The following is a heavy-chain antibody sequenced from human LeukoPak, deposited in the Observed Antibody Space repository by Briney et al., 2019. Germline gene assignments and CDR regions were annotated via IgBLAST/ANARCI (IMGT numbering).Heavy chain of an antibody. D-gene: IGHD5-18*01. CDR1: GFIVSNNY. Sequence: GGSLRLSCVGSGFIVSNNYMSWVRQAPGKGLEWVSVVYSGGDTYYADFVMGRFTISRDKSKNTLFLQMNNLRAEETAVYYCARAGYSYGRGYFDYWGQGTLVTVSS. CDR2: VYSGGDT. J-gene: IGHJ4*02. CDR3: ARAGYSYGRGYFDY. V-gene: IGHV3-53*01.